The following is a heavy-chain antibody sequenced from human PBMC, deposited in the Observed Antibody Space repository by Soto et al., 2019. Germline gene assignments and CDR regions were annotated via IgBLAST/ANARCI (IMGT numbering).Heavy chain of an antibody. CDR2: IIPIFGTA. D-gene: IGHD3-10*01. V-gene: IGHV1-69*01. CDR1: GGTFSSYA. J-gene: IGHJ5*02. CDR3: ARESITMVRGVIITNWFDP. Sequence: QVQLVQSGAEVKKPGSSVKVSCKASGGTFSSYAISWVRQAPGQGLEWMGGIIPIFGTANYAQKFQGRVKITADESTSTAYMELSSLRSEDTAVYYCARESITMVRGVIITNWFDPWGQGTLVTVSS.